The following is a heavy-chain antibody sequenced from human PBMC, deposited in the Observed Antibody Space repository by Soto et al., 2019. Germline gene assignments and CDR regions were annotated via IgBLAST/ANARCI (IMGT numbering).Heavy chain of an antibody. Sequence: QVQLVQSGAEVKKPGSSVKVSCKASGDTFSSYTISWVRQAPGQGLEWMGRIIPILDIANYAQKFQGRVTITVDKSTSTAYMELSSLRSEDTAVYYCAAGGHGAFDIWGQGTMVTVSS. V-gene: IGHV1-69*02. CDR3: AAGGHGAFDI. CDR1: GDTFSSYT. J-gene: IGHJ3*02. D-gene: IGHD1-26*01. CDR2: IIPILDIA.